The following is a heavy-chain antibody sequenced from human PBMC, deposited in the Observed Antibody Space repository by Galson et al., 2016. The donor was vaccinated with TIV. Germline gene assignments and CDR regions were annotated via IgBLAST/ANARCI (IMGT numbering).Heavy chain of an antibody. CDR2: IDPSSGGT. D-gene: IGHD2-2*01. Sequence: SVKVSCKASGYIFANYYFHWVRQAPGQGLEWMGVIDPSSGGTTYAQKFQARLITTRDTSTTTVYMDLSSLKSGDTAVYYCTGDLACLRDYWGQGSLVTVSS. CDR1: GYIFANYY. CDR3: TGDLACLRDY. J-gene: IGHJ4*02. V-gene: IGHV1-46*01.